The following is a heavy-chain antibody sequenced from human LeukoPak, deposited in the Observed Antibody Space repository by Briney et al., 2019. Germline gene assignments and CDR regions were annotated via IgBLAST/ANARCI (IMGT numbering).Heavy chain of an antibody. CDR3: ARVPHQYCSGGSCSNYYYYYGMDV. Sequence: ASVKVSCKASGYTFTGYCMHWVRHAPGHGLEWMGCINPKIGGTNYAQKFEGRVTITRGTSISTAYMELSGLRSDDTDVYYCARVPHQYCSGGSCSNYYYYYGMDVWGQGTTVTVSS. D-gene: IGHD2-15*01. J-gene: IGHJ6*02. V-gene: IGHV1-2*02. CDR1: GYTFTGYC. CDR2: INPKIGGT.